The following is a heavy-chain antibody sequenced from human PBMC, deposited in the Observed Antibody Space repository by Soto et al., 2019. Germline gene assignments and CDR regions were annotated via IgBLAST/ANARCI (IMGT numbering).Heavy chain of an antibody. D-gene: IGHD2-2*01. CDR3: ARHAIVVVPAAIRDNWFDP. V-gene: IGHV4-39*01. Sequence: SETLSLTCTVSGGSISSSSYYWGWIRQPPGKGLEWIGSIYYSGSTYYNPSLKSRVTISVDTSKNQFSLKLSSVTAADTAVYYCARHAIVVVPAAIRDNWFDPWGQGTLVTVSS. CDR1: GGSISSSSYY. J-gene: IGHJ5*02. CDR2: IYYSGST.